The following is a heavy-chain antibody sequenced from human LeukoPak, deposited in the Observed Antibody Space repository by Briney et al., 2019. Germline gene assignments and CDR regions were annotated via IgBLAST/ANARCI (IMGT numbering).Heavy chain of an antibody. CDR2: INHSGSA. V-gene: IGHV4-39*07. CDR3: ARVFKGGSYNWFDP. CDR1: GGSISSSDYY. D-gene: IGHD1-26*01. Sequence: PSETLSLTCIVSGGSISSSDYYWGWIRQPPGKGLEWIGEINHSGSANYNPSLKSRVTISVDTSKNQFSLKLSSVTAADTAVYYCARVFKGGSYNWFDPWGQGTLVTVSS. J-gene: IGHJ5*02.